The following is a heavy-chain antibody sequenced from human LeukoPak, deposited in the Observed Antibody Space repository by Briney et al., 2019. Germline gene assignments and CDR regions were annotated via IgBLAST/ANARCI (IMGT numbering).Heavy chain of an antibody. CDR2: ISGYNDNA. V-gene: IGHV1-18*01. D-gene: IGHD4/OR15-4a*01. Sequence: GASVKVSCKASNYTFTNYGISWVRQAPGQGLEWMGWISGYNDNANYAQKLQGRVTMTTDTSTNTAYMELRSLRSDDTAVYYCARASSIGAPDYWGQGTLVTVSS. CDR1: NYTFTNYG. CDR3: ARASSIGAPDY. J-gene: IGHJ4*02.